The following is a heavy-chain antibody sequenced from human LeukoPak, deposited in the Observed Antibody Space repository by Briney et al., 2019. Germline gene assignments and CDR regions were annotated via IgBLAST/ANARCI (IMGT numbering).Heavy chain of an antibody. J-gene: IGHJ5*01. Sequence: PGGSLRLSCAASGFTFSSYWMSWVRQAPGRGLEWLATIWPDGSEKRYVDSLRGRVTISRDNVERSLYLQKNSLRAEDTAVYYCAKLKGQVTTWDSWGLGIRVTVSS. D-gene: IGHD2-21*02. CDR2: IWPDGSEK. V-gene: IGHV3-7*03. CDR1: GFTFSSYW. CDR3: AKLKGQVTTWDS.